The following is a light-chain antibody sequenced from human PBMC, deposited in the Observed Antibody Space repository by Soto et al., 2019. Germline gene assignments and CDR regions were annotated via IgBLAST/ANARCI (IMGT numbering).Light chain of an antibody. CDR3: HQYNSYWT. Sequence: DIQMTQSPSTLSASVGDRLTITCRASQSISNWLAWYQQKPGKAPKLLICEASTLQSGVPSRFSGSGSGTEFTLTISSLQPDDFATYYCHQYNSYWTFGQGTKVEI. CDR2: EAS. CDR1: QSISNW. V-gene: IGKV1-5*03. J-gene: IGKJ1*01.